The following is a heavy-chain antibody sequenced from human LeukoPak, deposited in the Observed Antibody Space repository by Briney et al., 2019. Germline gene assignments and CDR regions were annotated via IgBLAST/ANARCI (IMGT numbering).Heavy chain of an antibody. CDR2: IWYDGSNK. D-gene: IGHD5-18*01. CDR3: AREVALEYSYGY. J-gene: IGHJ4*02. CDR1: GFSFSSYD. Sequence: GGSLRLSCVASGFSFSSYDMHWVRQAPGKGLEGVAVIWYDGSNKYYADSVKGRFTISRDNSKNTLYLQMNSLRAEDTAVYYCAREVALEYSYGYWGQGTLVTVSS. V-gene: IGHV3-33*01.